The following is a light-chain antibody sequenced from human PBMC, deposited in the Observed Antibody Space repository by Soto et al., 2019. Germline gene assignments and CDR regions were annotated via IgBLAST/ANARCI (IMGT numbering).Light chain of an antibody. Sequence: IVLTQSQATLSWSPGERASLSCRARQSVRNYLAWSQQKPGQAPRLLIYDSSNSATGVTARFLGSGSGNDFTLTIDSLTPEDFAVYYCQQRTNSMIIFGQGTRLEI. CDR3: QQRTNSMII. CDR1: QSVRNY. CDR2: DSS. V-gene: IGKV3-11*01. J-gene: IGKJ5*01.